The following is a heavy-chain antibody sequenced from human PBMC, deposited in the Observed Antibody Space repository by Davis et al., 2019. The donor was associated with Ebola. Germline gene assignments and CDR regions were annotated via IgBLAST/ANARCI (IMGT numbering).Heavy chain of an antibody. D-gene: IGHD5-12*01. CDR2: IWYDGSNK. V-gene: IGHV3-33*08. J-gene: IGHJ6*02. Sequence: GESLKISCAASGFTFRSYGMHWVRQAPGKGLEWVAVIWYDGSNKYYADSVKGRFTISRDNSKNTLYLQMNSLRAEDTAVYYCARGARVATFILNYYYNGMDVWGQGTTVTVSS. CDR1: GFTFRSYG. CDR3: ARGARVATFILNYYYNGMDV.